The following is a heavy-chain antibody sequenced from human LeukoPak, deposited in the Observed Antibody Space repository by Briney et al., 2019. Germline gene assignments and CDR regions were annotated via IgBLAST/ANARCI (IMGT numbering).Heavy chain of an antibody. CDR2: VYYTGAS. V-gene: IGHV4-39*07. CDR1: GDSVSGYY. J-gene: IGHJ4*02. Sequence: SETLSLTCIVSGDSVSGYYWNWIRQPPGKGLEWIGSVYYTGASYYNPSLKSRVTISIDTSKKHFSLKLTSVTAADTAVYYCARGAPPQNWGQGTLVTVSS. CDR3: ARGAPPQN.